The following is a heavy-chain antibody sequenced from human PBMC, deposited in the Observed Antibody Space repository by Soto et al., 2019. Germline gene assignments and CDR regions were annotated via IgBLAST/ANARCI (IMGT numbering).Heavy chain of an antibody. CDR3: ARRTVNIRTFYSGLKTHCFDY. Sequence: SETLSLTCTVSGGSISSGHYHWGWIRQPPGKGLEWIASIYYSGSAHYNPSLQSRVAISVDTSKNQFSLKLKSVTAADTAIYYCARRTVNIRTFYSGLKTHCFDYWGQGAPVTVSS. V-gene: IGHV4-39*01. CDR2: IYYSGSA. D-gene: IGHD6-19*01. J-gene: IGHJ4*02. CDR1: GGSISSGHYH.